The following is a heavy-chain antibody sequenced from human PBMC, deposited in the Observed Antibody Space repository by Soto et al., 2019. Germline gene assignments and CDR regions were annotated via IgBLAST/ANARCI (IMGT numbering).Heavy chain of an antibody. J-gene: IGHJ3*02. Sequence: QVQLVESGGGVVQPGRSLRLSCAASGFTFSSYGMHWVRQAPGKGLEWVAVIWYDGSNKYYADSVKGRFTISRDNSKNTLYLQMNSLRAEDTAVYYCARDSRYCSGGSCYPMDAFDIWGQGTMVTVSS. CDR3: ARDSRYCSGGSCYPMDAFDI. V-gene: IGHV3-33*01. D-gene: IGHD2-15*01. CDR1: GFTFSSYG. CDR2: IWYDGSNK.